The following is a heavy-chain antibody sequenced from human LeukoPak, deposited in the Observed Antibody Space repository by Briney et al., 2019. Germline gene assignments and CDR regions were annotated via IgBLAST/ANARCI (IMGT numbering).Heavy chain of an antibody. CDR3: AKGGNWNGLNYFDY. V-gene: IGHV3-11*01. Sequence: KTGGSLRLSCAASGFTFSDYYMSWIRQAPGKGLEWVSYISSSGSTIYYADSVKGRFTISRDNAKNTLYLQMNSLRAEDTAVYYCAKGGNWNGLNYFDYWGQGTLVTVSS. J-gene: IGHJ4*02. CDR1: GFTFSDYY. CDR2: ISSSGSTI. D-gene: IGHD1-1*01.